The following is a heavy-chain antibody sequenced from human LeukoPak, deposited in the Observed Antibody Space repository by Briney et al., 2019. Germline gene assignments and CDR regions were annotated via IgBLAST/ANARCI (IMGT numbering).Heavy chain of an antibody. CDR1: GFTFSSYA. J-gene: IGHJ4*02. CDR2: ISYDGSNK. Sequence: GGSLRLSCAASGFTFSSYAMSWVRQAPGKGLEWVAVISYDGSNKYYADSVKGRFTISRDNSKNTLYLQMNSLRAEDTAVYYCASEGIAAAGTLLDYWGQGTLVTVSS. V-gene: IGHV3-30*03. CDR3: ASEGIAAAGTLLDY. D-gene: IGHD6-13*01.